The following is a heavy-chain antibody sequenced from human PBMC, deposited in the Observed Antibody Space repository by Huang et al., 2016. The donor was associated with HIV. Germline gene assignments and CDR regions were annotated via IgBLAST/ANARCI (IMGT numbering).Heavy chain of an antibody. J-gene: IGHJ2*01. D-gene: IGHD3-10*01. V-gene: IGHV1-24*01. Sequence: QVQLVQSGAEVKKPGASVRVSCKVSGYNLSELSMHWVRQAPGKGLEWMGGFDPEAGKTIYAQTFQGRVTMTEDPATDTVYMELTSLRFEDTAVYYCATSYGSGDYYYFNLWGRGTLVTVSS. CDR2: FDPEAGKT. CDR3: ATSYGSGDYYYFNL. CDR1: GYNLSELS.